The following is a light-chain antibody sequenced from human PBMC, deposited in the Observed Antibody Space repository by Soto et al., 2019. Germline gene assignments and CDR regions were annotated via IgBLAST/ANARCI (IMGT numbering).Light chain of an antibody. V-gene: IGKV3-20*01. CDR1: QSVSSSY. Sequence: EIVWTQAPCTLSFSPGERATLSCMASQSVSSSYLAWYQQKPCQAPRLLIYGASSRATGIPDRFSGSGSGTDFTLTISRLEPEDFAVYYCHQYGSSPVFPFGPGTQVDIK. CDR2: GAS. J-gene: IGKJ3*01. CDR3: HQYGSSPVFP.